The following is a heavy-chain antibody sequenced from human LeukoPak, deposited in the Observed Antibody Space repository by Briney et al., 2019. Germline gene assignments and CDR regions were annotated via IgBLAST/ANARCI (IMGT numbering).Heavy chain of an antibody. CDR3: ARDLYYDSSGYYDAFDI. CDR2: IIPIFGTA. J-gene: IGHJ3*02. Sequence: GASVKVSCKVSGYTLTELSMHWVRQAPGQGLEWMGGIIPIFGTANYAQKFQGRVTITADESTSTAYMELSSLRSEDTAVYYCARDLYYDSSGYYDAFDIWGQGTMVTVSS. CDR1: GYTLTELS. D-gene: IGHD3-22*01. V-gene: IGHV1-69*13.